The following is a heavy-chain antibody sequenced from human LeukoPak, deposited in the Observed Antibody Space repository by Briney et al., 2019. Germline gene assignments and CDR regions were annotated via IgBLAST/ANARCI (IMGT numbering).Heavy chain of an antibody. CDR2: INHSGST. Sequence: SETLSLTCAVYGGSFSGYYWSWIRQPPGKGLEWIGEINHSGSTNYNPSLKSRVTISVDTSKNQFSLKLSSVTAADTAVYYCARSERGYSYGFGAFDIWGQGTMVTVSS. CDR3: ARSERGYSYGFGAFDI. CDR1: GGSFSGYY. D-gene: IGHD5-18*01. V-gene: IGHV4-34*01. J-gene: IGHJ3*02.